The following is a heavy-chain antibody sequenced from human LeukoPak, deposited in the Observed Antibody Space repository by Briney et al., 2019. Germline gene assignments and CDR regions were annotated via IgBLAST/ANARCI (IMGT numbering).Heavy chain of an antibody. D-gene: IGHD2-21*01. CDR3: ARGYSWFDP. V-gene: IGHV4-34*01. CDR2: INHSGST. CDR1: GGSFSGYY. Sequence: PSETLSLTCAVYGGSFSGYYWSWIRQPPGEGLEWIGEINHSGSTNYNPSLKSRVTISVDTSKNQFSLKLSSVTAADTAVYYCARGYSWFDPWGQGTLVTVSS. J-gene: IGHJ5*02.